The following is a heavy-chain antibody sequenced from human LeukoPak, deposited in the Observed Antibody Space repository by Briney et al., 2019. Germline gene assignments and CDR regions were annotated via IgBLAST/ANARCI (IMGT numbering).Heavy chain of an antibody. D-gene: IGHD4-23*01. CDR1: GGSISGYY. CDR3: ARADYGGKTAYYYYYMDV. J-gene: IGHJ6*03. CDR2: LYYSGST. Sequence: PSETLSLTCTVSGGSISGYYWSWIRQPPGKGLEWIGYLYYSGSTNYNPSLKSRVTISVDTSKNQFSLKLSSVTAADTAVYYCARADYGGKTAYYYYYMDVWGKGTTVTVSS. V-gene: IGHV4-59*08.